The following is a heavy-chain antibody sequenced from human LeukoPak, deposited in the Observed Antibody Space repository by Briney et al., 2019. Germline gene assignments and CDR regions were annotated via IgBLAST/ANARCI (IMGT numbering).Heavy chain of an antibody. CDR2: IKSDGSAT. Sequence: GGSLRLSCAASGFTFSRYWMHWVRQVPGEELLWVSRIKSDGSATWYADSVKGRFTISRDNARNTLSLQMNSLRAEDTALYYCARDHDAVGTTIDLRGQGALVTVSS. V-gene: IGHV3-74*01. D-gene: IGHD1-26*01. CDR1: GFTFSRYW. CDR3: ARDHDAVGTTIDL. J-gene: IGHJ4*02.